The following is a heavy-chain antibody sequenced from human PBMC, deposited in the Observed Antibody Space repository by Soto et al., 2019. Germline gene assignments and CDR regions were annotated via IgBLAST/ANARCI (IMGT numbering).Heavy chain of an antibody. CDR2: IYYSGGT. J-gene: IGHJ4*02. CDR3: ARHDSRSGYSPDY. D-gene: IGHD3-3*01. V-gene: IGHV4-39*01. CDR1: GGSISSSYYY. Sequence: QLQLQESGPGLVRPSETLSLTCTVSGGSISSSYYYWGWIRQPPGKGLEWIGYIYYSGGTYYNPSLKSRGTISVDTSKNQFSLRLSSVTAADTAVYSCARHDSRSGYSPDYWGQGTLVTVSS.